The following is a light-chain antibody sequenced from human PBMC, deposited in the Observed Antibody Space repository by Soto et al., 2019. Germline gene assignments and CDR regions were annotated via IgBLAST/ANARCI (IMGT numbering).Light chain of an antibody. Sequence: EILMTQSQATLSFSPGERATLSCRASQRISSNVAWYQQKPGQAPRLLIYGASTRATGVPARFSGGGSGTEFTLTISSLQSEDVAVYYCQQYYSIPFTFGQGTKLEI. CDR2: GAS. J-gene: IGKJ2*01. CDR3: QQYYSIPFT. V-gene: IGKV3-15*01. CDR1: QRISSN.